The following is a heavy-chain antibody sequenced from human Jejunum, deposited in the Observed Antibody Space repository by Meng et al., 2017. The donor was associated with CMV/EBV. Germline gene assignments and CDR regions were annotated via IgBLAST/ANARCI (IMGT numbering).Heavy chain of an antibody. CDR1: GISFSNSG. CDR3: VKDKGRTALDY. Sequence: VQVVGSGGGVVQPGGSLRLSCVTSGISFSNSGMHWVRQAPGRGLEWVVFIRNDGSEIYYVDSVKGRFTISRDNSKNTVYLQMNSLRVEDTGVYYCVKDKGRTALDYWGQGSLVTVSS. CDR2: IRNDGSEI. V-gene: IGHV3-30*02. D-gene: IGHD3-10*01. J-gene: IGHJ4*02.